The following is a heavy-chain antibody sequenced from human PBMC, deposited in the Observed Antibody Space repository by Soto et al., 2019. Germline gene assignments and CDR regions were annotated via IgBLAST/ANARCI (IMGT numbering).Heavy chain of an antibody. CDR1: GYTFTSYY. Sequence: ASVKVSCKASGYTFTSYYMHWVRQAPGQGLEWMGIINPSGGSTSYAQKFQGRVTMTRDTSTSTVYMELSSLRSEDTAVYYCARDAAVEMATADETWFDPWGQRTPVTVSS. D-gene: IGHD5-18*01. CDR3: ARDAAVEMATADETWFDP. J-gene: IGHJ5*02. CDR2: INPSGGST. V-gene: IGHV1-46*01.